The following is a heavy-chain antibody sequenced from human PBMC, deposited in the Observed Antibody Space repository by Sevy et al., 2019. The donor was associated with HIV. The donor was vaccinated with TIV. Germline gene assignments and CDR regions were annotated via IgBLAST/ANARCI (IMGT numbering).Heavy chain of an antibody. CDR2: INHSGST. V-gene: IGHV4-34*01. D-gene: IGHD2-2*01. CDR1: GGSFSGYY. J-gene: IGHJ3*02. CDR3: AGHCSSSSCSHAFDI. Sequence: SETLSLTCAVYGGSFSGYYWSWIRQPPGKGLEWVGEINHSGSTNYNPSLKSRVTISVDTSNNQFSLKLGSVTAADTAVYYCAGHCSSSSCSHAFDIWGQGTMVTVSS.